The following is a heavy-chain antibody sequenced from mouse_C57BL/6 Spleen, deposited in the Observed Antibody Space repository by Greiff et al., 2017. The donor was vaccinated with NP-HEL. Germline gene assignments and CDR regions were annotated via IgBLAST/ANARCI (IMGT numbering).Heavy chain of an antibody. V-gene: IGHV1-55*01. D-gene: IGHD1-1*01. Sequence: QVQLKQPGAELVKPGASVKMSCKASGYTFTSYWITWVKQRPGQGLEWIGDIYPGSGSTNYNEKFKSKATLTVDTSSRTAYMQLSSLTSEDSAVYYCARYNYGSSLYAMDYWGQGTSVTVSS. CDR3: ARYNYGSSLYAMDY. CDR1: GYTFTSYW. CDR2: IYPGSGST. J-gene: IGHJ4*01.